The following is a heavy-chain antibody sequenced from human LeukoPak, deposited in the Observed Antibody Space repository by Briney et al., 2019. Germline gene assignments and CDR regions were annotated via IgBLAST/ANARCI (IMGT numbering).Heavy chain of an antibody. V-gene: IGHV1-18*04. CDR2: ISAYNGNT. Sequence: ASVKVSCKASGYTFTSYGISWVRQAPGQGLEWMGWISAYNGNTNYAQKPQGRVTMTTDTSTSTAYMELRSLRSDDTAVYYCARDRPSRGYCSGGTCPLFDYWGQGTLVTVSS. CDR3: ARDRPSRGYCSGGTCPLFDY. CDR1: GYTFTSYG. D-gene: IGHD2-15*01. J-gene: IGHJ4*02.